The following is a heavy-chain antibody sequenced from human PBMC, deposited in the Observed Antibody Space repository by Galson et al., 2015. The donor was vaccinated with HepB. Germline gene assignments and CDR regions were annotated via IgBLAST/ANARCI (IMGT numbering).Heavy chain of an antibody. V-gene: IGHV1-3*01. D-gene: IGHD3-16*02. Sequence: SVKVSCKASGYTFTSYAMHWVRQAPGQRLEWMGWINAGNGNTKYSRKFQGRVTITRDTSASTAYMELSSLRSEDTAVYYCARRGRGVYDYVWGSYRTPDAFDIWGQGTMVTVSS. CDR2: INAGNGNT. CDR1: GYTFTSYA. CDR3: ARRGRGVYDYVWGSYRTPDAFDI. J-gene: IGHJ3*02.